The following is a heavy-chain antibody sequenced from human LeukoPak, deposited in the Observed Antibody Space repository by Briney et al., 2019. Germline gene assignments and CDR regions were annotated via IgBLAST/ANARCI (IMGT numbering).Heavy chain of an antibody. J-gene: IGHJ4*02. V-gene: IGHV3-23*01. Sequence: GGSLRLSCAVSGFTFSNYAMSWVRQAPGKGPEWVSAISGTGGNTFYADSVKGRFTISRDNSKNTLYLQMNSLRAEDTAVYYCAGRRDSADYWGQGTLVTVSS. CDR2: ISGTGGNT. D-gene: IGHD5-24*01. CDR3: AGRRDSADY. CDR1: GFTFSNYA.